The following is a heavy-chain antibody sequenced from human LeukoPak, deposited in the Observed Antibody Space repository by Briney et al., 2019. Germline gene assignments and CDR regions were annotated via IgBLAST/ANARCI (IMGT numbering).Heavy chain of an antibody. Sequence: ASVKVSCKASGGTFSSYAISWVRQAPGQGLEWMGRIIPIPGIANYAQKFQGRVTITADKSTSTAYMELSSLRSEDTAVYYCAIAVYYYDSSGYYHALDYWGQGTLVTVSS. V-gene: IGHV1-69*04. D-gene: IGHD3-22*01. CDR1: GGTFSSYA. J-gene: IGHJ4*02. CDR2: IIPIPGIA. CDR3: AIAVYYYDSSGYYHALDY.